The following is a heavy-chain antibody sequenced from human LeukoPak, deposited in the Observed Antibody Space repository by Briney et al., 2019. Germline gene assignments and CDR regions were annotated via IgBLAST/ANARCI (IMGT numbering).Heavy chain of an antibody. V-gene: IGHV3-64*01. D-gene: IGHD3-10*01. Sequence: PGGSLRLSCAASGFTFSSYGMHWVRQAPGKGLEYVSAIRSNGGSTYYANSVEGRFTISRDNSKNTPYLQMGSLRAEDMAVYYCARARSFLSYMDVWGKGTTVTISS. CDR3: ARARSFLSYMDV. CDR1: GFTFSSYG. J-gene: IGHJ6*03. CDR2: IRSNGGST.